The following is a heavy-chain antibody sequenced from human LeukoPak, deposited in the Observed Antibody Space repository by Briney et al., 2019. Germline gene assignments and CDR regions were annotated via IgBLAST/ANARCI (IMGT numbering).Heavy chain of an antibody. Sequence: SETLSLTCTVSGGSLSSYYWSWIRQPPGKGLEWIGYIYYSGYTKYNPSLKSRVTISVDTSKNQFSLKLSSVTAADTAVFYCARTISGWYYFDYWGQGTLVTVSS. CDR2: IYYSGYT. V-gene: IGHV4-59*08. CDR1: GGSLSSYY. D-gene: IGHD6-13*01. J-gene: IGHJ4*02. CDR3: ARTISGWYYFDY.